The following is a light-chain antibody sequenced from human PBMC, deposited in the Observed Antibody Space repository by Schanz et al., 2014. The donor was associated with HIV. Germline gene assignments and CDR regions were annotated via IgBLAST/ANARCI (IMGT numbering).Light chain of an antibody. J-gene: IGLJ1*01. Sequence: QSALTQPPSASGSPGQSVTISCTGTSSDVGGYNYVSWYQQHPGKAPKLMISEVSKRPSGVPDRFSGSKSGNTASLTISGLQPEDEADYYCNSYSHSNTYVFGSGTKLTVL. CDR3: NSYSHSNTYV. CDR2: EVS. V-gene: IGLV2-8*01. CDR1: SSDVGGYNY.